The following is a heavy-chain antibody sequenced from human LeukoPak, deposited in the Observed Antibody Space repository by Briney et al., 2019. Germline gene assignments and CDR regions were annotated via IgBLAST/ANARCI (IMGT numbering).Heavy chain of an antibody. V-gene: IGHV3-30*03. J-gene: IGHJ6*02. CDR2: ISYDGSNK. CDR3: ASAFITMVRGVMFYYYYGMDV. CDR1: GFTFSSYS. Sequence: GGSLRLSCAASGFTFSSYSMNWVRQAPGKGLEWVAVISYDGSNKYYADSVKGRFTISRDNSKNTLYLQMNSLRAEDTAVYYCASAFITMVRGVMFYYYYGMDVWGQGTTVTVSS. D-gene: IGHD3-10*01.